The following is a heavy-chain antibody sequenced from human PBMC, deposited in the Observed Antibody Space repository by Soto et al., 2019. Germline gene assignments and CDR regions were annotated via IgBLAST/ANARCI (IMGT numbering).Heavy chain of an antibody. V-gene: IGHV3-23*01. J-gene: IGHJ4*02. D-gene: IGHD6-13*01. CDR1: GFTFNPYA. Sequence: EVQLLESGGGLAQPGGSLRLSCAASGFTFNPYAMNWVRQAPGKGMEWVSTIRGSGAGTYYADSVKGRFTISRDNSTNPRYLQMNSPRAEDTPVYFCAKGFGISWQYYFDYWGQGTLVTVSS. CDR2: IRGSGAGT. CDR3: AKGFGISWQYYFDY.